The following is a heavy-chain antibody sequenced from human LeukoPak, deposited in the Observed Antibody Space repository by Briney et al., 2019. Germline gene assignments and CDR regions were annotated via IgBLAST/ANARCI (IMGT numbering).Heavy chain of an antibody. CDR1: GFTFSSYD. V-gene: IGHV3-23*01. CDR2: ISGSGGST. D-gene: IGHD3-3*01. CDR3: AKAGEWLLWARFDP. J-gene: IGHJ5*02. Sequence: SGGSLRLSCAVSGFTFSSYDMSWVRQAPGKGLEWVSAISGSGGSTYYADSVKGRFTISRDNSKNTLYLQMNSLRAEDTAVYYCAKAGEWLLWARFDPWGQGTLVTVSS.